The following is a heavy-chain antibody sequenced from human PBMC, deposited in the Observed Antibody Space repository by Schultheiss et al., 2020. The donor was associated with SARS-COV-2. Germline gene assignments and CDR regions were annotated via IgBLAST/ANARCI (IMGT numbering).Heavy chain of an antibody. V-gene: IGHV3-48*04. J-gene: IGHJ6*02. Sequence: GGSLRLSCAASGFTFSSYGMHWVRQAPGKGLEWVSGISWNSGSIGYADSVKGRFTISRDNAKNSLYLQMNSLRAEDTAVYYCAAEGSYGMDVWGQGTTVTVSS. CDR3: AAEGSYGMDV. CDR1: GFTFSSYG. CDR2: ISWNSGSI.